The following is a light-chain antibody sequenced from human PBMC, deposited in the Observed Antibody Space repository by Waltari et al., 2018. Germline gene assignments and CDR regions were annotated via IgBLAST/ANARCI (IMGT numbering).Light chain of an antibody. V-gene: IGLV1-47*01. CDR2: RDN. J-gene: IGLJ2*01. CDR3: AAWDDRLRGPL. CDR1: GSHIGTNH. Sequence: QSVLTQPPSASGTPGPRVTISCSGSGSHIGTNHPYWYQQLPGMAPRLLIYRDNQRPPGVPDRFSGSQSGTSASLAISGLRSEDEADYYCAAWDDRLRGPLFGGGTKLTVL.